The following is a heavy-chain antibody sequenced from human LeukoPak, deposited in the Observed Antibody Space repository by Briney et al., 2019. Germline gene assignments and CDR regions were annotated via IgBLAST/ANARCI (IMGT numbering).Heavy chain of an antibody. CDR3: ARGRYSSGWYGAAGYVLYFDY. D-gene: IGHD6-19*01. J-gene: IGHJ4*02. CDR1: GFTITSYW. Sequence: GGSLRLSCEASGFTITSYWMSWVRQAPGKGPEWVANIRQDGGEIYYVDSVKGRFTISRDNAKNSLYLQMNSLRAEDTAVYYCARGRYSSGWYGAAGYVLYFDYWGQGTLVTVSS. V-gene: IGHV3-7*01. CDR2: IRQDGGEI.